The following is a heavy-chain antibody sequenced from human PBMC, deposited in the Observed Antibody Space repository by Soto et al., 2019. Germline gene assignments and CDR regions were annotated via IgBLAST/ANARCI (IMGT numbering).Heavy chain of an antibody. CDR2: IYSSENT. V-gene: IGHV4-39*01. CDR1: GGSIRSGWFS. Sequence: SGTPSPTRAVSGGSIRSGWFSWGLGRQPPGEGLGWIGYIYSSENTYYNPSLLSRVTISVDTSKNEFSLRLSSVTAADTAVYYCARLNGYCISTNCHGYYGMDVWGQGTTVTVSS. D-gene: IGHD2-2*03. CDR3: ARLNGYCISTNCHGYYGMDV. J-gene: IGHJ6*02.